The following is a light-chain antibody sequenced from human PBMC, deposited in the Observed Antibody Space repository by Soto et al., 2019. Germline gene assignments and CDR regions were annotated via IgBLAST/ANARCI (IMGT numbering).Light chain of an antibody. Sequence: QSVLTQPPSVSAAPGQKVTISCSGSSSNIGNNYVSWYQQLPGTAPKLLIYENNKQPSGIPDRFSGSKSGTSATLGITGLQTGDEADYYCGTWDSSLSSVVFGGGTKVTVL. CDR1: SSNIGNNY. V-gene: IGLV1-51*02. CDR3: GTWDSSLSSVV. CDR2: ENN. J-gene: IGLJ2*01.